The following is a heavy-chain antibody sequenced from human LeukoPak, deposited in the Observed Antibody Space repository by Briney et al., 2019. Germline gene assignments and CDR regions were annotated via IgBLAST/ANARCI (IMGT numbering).Heavy chain of an antibody. CDR3: ARSQSGVFDV. D-gene: IGHD2-8*01. J-gene: IGHJ3*01. V-gene: IGHV3-74*01. CDR1: GFTFSNYW. CDR2: LNGDGTNI. Sequence: GGSLRLSCVASGFTFSNYWMQWVRQVPGKGLVWVSRLNGDGTNIIYADSVKGRFTISRDDAENTLYLQMNSLRAEDTALYYCARSQSGVFDVWGQGTMVTVSS.